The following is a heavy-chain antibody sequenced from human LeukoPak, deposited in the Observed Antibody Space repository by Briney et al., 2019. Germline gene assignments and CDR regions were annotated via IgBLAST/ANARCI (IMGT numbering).Heavy chain of an antibody. J-gene: IGHJ4*02. CDR1: GGSIRSYY. CDR3: ARTGSTVTMLYPFDH. D-gene: IGHD4-17*01. Sequence: KPSETLSLTCTVSGGSIRSYYWSWIRQPPGKGLEWIGYIYYSGSTNYNPSLKSRVSISVDTSKNQFSLKLSSMTAADTAVYYCARTGSTVTMLYPFDHWGQGTLVTVSS. CDR2: IYYSGST. V-gene: IGHV4-59*01.